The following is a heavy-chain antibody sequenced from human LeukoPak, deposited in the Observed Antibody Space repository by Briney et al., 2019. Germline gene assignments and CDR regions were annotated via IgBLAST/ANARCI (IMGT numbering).Heavy chain of an antibody. D-gene: IGHD3-22*01. V-gene: IGHV3-13*04. CDR1: GLTFRTYH. Sequence: GGSLRLSCAASGLTFRTYHMHWVRPATGKGLEWVSAIGTAGDTYYPGSVKGRYTISRENAKNSLYLQMNRLRAGDTAVHYCARQEPSSGYWGDAFDIWGQGTMVTVSS. CDR3: ARQEPSSGYWGDAFDI. J-gene: IGHJ3*02. CDR2: IGTAGDT.